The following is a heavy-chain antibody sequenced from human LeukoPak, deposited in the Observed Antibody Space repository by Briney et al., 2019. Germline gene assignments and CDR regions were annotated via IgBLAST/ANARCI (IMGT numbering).Heavy chain of an antibody. CDR1: GGSISRYD. J-gene: IGHJ4*02. CDR2: IFYRGNT. V-gene: IGHV4-59*01. Sequence: SETLSLTCNVSGGSISRYDWNWIRQPPGKGLEWMGNIFYRGNTNYNPSLQSRLTVSVDTSKNQFSLKLTSVTAADTAVYYCASFREDTNGYYPYFDNWGQGTLVTVSS. D-gene: IGHD3-22*01. CDR3: ASFREDTNGYYPYFDN.